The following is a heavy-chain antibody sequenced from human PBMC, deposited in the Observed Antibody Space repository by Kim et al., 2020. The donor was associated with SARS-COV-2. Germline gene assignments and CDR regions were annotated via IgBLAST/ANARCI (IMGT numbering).Heavy chain of an antibody. CDR3: ERGSSGWTGYYYGMDV. V-gene: IGHV3-20*01. Sequence: DTGKGRFTISRDNAKNSLYLQMNSRRAEDTALYHCERGSSGWTGYYYGMDVWGQGTTVTVSS. D-gene: IGHD6-19*01. J-gene: IGHJ6*02.